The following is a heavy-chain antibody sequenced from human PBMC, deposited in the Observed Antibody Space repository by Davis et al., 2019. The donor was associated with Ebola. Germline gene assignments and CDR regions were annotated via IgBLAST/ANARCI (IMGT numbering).Heavy chain of an antibody. Sequence: PGGSLRLSCPASGFPASSNYMSWVRQAPGKGLEWVSVIYSGGSTYYADSVKGRFTISRDNSENTLHLQMNSLTAEDTAVYFCAKLGATVLSSADSWGQGTLVTVSS. CDR1: GFPASSNY. CDR3: AKLGATVLSSADS. V-gene: IGHV3-53*01. CDR2: IYSGGST. J-gene: IGHJ4*02. D-gene: IGHD2/OR15-2a*01.